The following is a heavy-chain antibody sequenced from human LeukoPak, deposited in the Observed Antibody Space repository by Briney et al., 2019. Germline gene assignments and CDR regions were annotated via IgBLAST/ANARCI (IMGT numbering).Heavy chain of an antibody. D-gene: IGHD6-19*01. CDR1: GFTFSNYY. J-gene: IGHJ5*02. CDR3: ARVWDSSGWSRFDP. CDR2: ISSSGSVI. Sequence: GGSLRLSCAASGFTFSNYYMSWIRQAPRKGLEWISSISSSGSVIYYADSGKGRFTISRDNAKNSLYVEMNSLRADDPAVYSCARVWDSSGWSRFDPWGQGTRVTVSS. V-gene: IGHV3-11*01.